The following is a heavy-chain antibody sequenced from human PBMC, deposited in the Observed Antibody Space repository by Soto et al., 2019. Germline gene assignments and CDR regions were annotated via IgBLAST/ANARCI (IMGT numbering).Heavy chain of an antibody. Sequence: PGGSLRLSCAASGFTFTSYSMDWVRQAPGEGLEWVSAVSNDGSNTYYGDSVKGRFTISRDNSKNTLYLQMNSLRAEDTAVYYCAKDLEISIAAAYYGMDVWGQGTTVTVSS. CDR3: AKDLEISIAAAYYGMDV. J-gene: IGHJ6*02. CDR2: VSNDGSNT. CDR1: GFTFTSYS. V-gene: IGHV3-23*01. D-gene: IGHD6-13*01.